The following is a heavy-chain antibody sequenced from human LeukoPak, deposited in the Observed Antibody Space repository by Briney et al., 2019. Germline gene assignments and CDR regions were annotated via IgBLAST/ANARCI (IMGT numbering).Heavy chain of an antibody. CDR2: INHSGST. D-gene: IGHD4-23*01. CDR1: XGXFSXYY. V-gene: IGHV4-34*01. CDR3: ARGGYGGNRIFDY. J-gene: IGHJ4*02. Sequence: LSLTXAVXXGXFSXYYWSWIRQPPGKGLEWIGEINHSGSTNYNPSLKSRVTISVDTSKNQFSLKLSSVTAADTAVYYCARGGYGGNRIFDYWGQGTLVTVSS.